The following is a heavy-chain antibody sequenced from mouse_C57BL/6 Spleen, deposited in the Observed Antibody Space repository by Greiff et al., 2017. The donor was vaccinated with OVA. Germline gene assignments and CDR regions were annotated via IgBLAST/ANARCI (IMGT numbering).Heavy chain of an antibody. CDR2: IDPEDGDT. CDR1: GFNIKDYY. CDR3: AFPEYYGSSYEDGYFDV. D-gene: IGHD1-1*01. V-gene: IGHV14-2*01. J-gene: IGHJ1*03. Sequence: EVQLQQSGAELVKPGASVKLSCTASGFNIKDYYMHWVKQRTEQGLEWIGRIDPEDGDTKYAPKFKGKATITADTSSNTAYLQLSSLTSEDTAVYYCAFPEYYGSSYEDGYFDVWGTGTTVTVSS.